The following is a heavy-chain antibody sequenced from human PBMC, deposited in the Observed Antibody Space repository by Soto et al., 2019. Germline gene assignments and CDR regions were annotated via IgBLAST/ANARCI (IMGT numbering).Heavy chain of an antibody. CDR2: ISAYNGNT. CDR3: ARDPLVRGAPRYYFDY. D-gene: IGHD3-10*01. Sequence: ASVKVSCKAFGYTFTSYGSSWVRQAPGQGLEWMGWISAYNGNTNYAQKLQGRVTMTTDTSTSTAYMELRSLRSDDTAVYYCARDPLVRGAPRYYFDYWGQGTLVTVSS. J-gene: IGHJ4*02. V-gene: IGHV1-18*01. CDR1: GYTFTSYG.